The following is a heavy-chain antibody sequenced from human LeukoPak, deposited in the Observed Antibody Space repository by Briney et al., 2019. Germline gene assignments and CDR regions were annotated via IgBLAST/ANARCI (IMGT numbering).Heavy chain of an antibody. J-gene: IGHJ3*02. CDR2: IYPGDSDT. V-gene: IGHV5-51*01. CDR1: GYSFTSYW. CDR3: ASTTTYYYDSGGYTPLIYALDI. Sequence: GESLKISCKGSGYSFTSYWIGWVRQMPGKGLEWMGIIYPGDSDTRYSPSFQGQVTISADKSISTAYLQWSSLKASDTAMYYCASTTTYYYDSGGYTPLIYALDIWGQGTMVTVSS. D-gene: IGHD3-22*01.